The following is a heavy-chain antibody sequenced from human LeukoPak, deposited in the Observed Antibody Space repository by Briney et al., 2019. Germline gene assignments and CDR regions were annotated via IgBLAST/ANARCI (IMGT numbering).Heavy chain of an antibody. CDR2: IYYSGST. Sequence: SETLSLTCTVSGGSISSYYWSWLRQPPGKGLKWIGYIYYSGSTNYNPSLKSRVTISVDTSKNQFSLKLSSVTAADTAVYYCARVRKEQWLVAVYFDYWGQGILVTVSS. CDR3: ARVRKEQWLVAVYFDY. D-gene: IGHD6-19*01. V-gene: IGHV4-59*01. J-gene: IGHJ4*02. CDR1: GGSISSYY.